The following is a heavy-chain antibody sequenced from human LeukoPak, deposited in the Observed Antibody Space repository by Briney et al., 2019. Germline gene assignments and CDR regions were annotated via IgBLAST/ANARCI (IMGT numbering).Heavy chain of an antibody. J-gene: IGHJ6*04. CDR2: IYHSGST. V-gene: IGHV4-4*02. Sequence: SETLSLTCAVSGGSISSSNWWGGVGRPPGKGREWIGEIYHSGSTNYNPSLKSRVTISVDKSKNQFSLKLRSVTAADTAVYYCARDRIVVVPAAMDYYYYGMDVWGKGTTVTVSS. CDR1: GGSISSSNW. D-gene: IGHD2-2*01. CDR3: ARDRIVVVPAAMDYYYYGMDV.